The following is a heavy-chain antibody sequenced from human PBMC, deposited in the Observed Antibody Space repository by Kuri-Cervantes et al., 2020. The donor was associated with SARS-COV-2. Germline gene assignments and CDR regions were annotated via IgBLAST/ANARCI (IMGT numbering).Heavy chain of an antibody. D-gene: IGHD5-12*01. CDR2: ISYDGSNK. J-gene: IGHJ4*02. V-gene: IGHV3-30*18. CDR1: GFTFSSYG. CDR3: AKIQTGYSGYDADY. Sequence: GESLKISCAASGFTFSSYGMHWVRQAPGKGLEWVAVISYDGSNKYYADSVKGRFTISRDNSKNTLFLQMNSLRADDTAVYYCAKIQTGYSGYDADYWGQGTLVTVSS.